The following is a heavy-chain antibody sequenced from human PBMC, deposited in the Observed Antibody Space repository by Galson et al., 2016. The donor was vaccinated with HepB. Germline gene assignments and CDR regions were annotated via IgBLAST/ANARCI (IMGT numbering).Heavy chain of an antibody. J-gene: IGHJ4*02. CDR1: GGSISRRGYY. CDR2: ISYSGST. CDR3: ARVGRLDFWSGFYVPPFDF. V-gene: IGHV4-31*03. Sequence: TLSLTCTVSGGSISRRGYYWGWIRQPPGKGLEWIGYISYSGSTYYNPSLKSRVTISVDTSKNQFSLKLSSVTAADTAVYYCARVGRLDFWSGFYVPPFDFWGQGTLVTVSS. D-gene: IGHD3-3*01.